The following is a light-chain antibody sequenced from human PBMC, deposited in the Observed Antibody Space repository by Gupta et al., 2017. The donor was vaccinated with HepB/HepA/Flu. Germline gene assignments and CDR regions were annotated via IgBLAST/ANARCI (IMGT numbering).Light chain of an antibody. V-gene: IGLV2-23*02. J-gene: IGLJ3*02. CDR2: EVN. Sequence: QSAPTQPASVSGSPGQSITISCTGTNTDVGNYNLVSWYQQHPGKAPKFLIYEVNKRPSGVSSRFSGSKSGNSASLTISGLQAEDEADYFCCSFAGSLTFEVFGGGTKVTVL. CDR3: CSFAGSLTFEV. CDR1: NTDVGNYNL.